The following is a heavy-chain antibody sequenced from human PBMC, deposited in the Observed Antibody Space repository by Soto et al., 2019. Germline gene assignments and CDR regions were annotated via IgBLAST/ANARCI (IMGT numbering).Heavy chain of an antibody. CDR3: AKGGAIVAAGTRVYLYNAMDV. CDR1: GYTFTGYY. J-gene: IGHJ6*02. V-gene: IGHV1-2*02. D-gene: IGHD1-26*01. CDR2: INPNSGDT. Sequence: QVQLVQSGTEVKRPGDSVKVSCKASGYTFTGYYVHWVRQAPGQGLEWMGWINPNSGDTYLAQRFQGLVTMNRDTSIGTAYMELGGLTSDDTAEYYCAKGGAIVAAGTRVYLYNAMDVWGQGTTVTVSS.